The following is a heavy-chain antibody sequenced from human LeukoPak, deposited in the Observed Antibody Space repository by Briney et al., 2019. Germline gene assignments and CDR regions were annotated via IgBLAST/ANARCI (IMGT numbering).Heavy chain of an antibody. V-gene: IGHV1-18*01. Sequence: ASVKVSCKASGYTFTSYGISWVRQAPGQGLEWMGWISAYNGNTNYAQKLQGRVTMTTDTSTSTAYMELRSLRSDDTAVYYCAREESILPGYYRYYYYGMDVWGQGTTVTVSS. CDR2: ISAYNGNT. D-gene: IGHD3-9*01. J-gene: IGHJ6*02. CDR3: AREESILPGYYRYYYYGMDV. CDR1: GYTFTSYG.